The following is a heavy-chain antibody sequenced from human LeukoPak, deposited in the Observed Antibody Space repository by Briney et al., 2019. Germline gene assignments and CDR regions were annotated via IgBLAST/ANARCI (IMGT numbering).Heavy chain of an antibody. J-gene: IGHJ3*02. D-gene: IGHD3-10*01. V-gene: IGHV4-59*01. Sequence: PSETLSLTCTVSGGSISSYYWSWIRQPPGKGLEWIGYIYYSGSTNYTPSLKSRVTISVDTSKNQFSLKLSSVTAADTAVYYCARVRRPMVRGAHSDAFDIWGQGTMVTVSS. CDR3: ARVRRPMVRGAHSDAFDI. CDR1: GGSISSYY. CDR2: IYYSGST.